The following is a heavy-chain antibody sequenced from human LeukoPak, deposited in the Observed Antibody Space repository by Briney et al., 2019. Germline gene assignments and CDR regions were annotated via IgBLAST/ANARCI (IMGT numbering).Heavy chain of an antibody. Sequence: GASVKVSCKASGYTFTRYALHWLRQAPRQRLEWMGWVIPDNGKTKYSPKFQGRVTITRDTFANTAYMELNSLRSEDTALYYCARSYYDILTGSPLLNSFDCWGQGTLVTVSS. D-gene: IGHD3-9*01. CDR2: VIPDNGKT. V-gene: IGHV1-3*01. CDR1: GYTFTRYA. J-gene: IGHJ4*02. CDR3: ARSYYDILTGSPLLNSFDC.